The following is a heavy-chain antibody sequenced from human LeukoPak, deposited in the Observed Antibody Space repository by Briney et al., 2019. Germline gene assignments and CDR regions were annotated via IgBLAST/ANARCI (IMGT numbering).Heavy chain of an antibody. D-gene: IGHD6-19*01. V-gene: IGHV3-30*18. CDR3: AKVESSGWYSIDY. CDR1: GFTFSSYV. J-gene: IGHJ4*02. Sequence: LSGGSLRLSCAASGFTFSSYVMHWVRQAPGKGLEWVAVISYAGNNEYYADSVKGRFTISRDNSKNTLYLQMNSLRAEDTAVHYCAKVESSGWYSIDYWGQGTLVTVSS. CDR2: ISYAGNNE.